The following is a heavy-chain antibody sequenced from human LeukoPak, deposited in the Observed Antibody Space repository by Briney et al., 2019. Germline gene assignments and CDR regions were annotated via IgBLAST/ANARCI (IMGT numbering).Heavy chain of an antibody. D-gene: IGHD7-27*01. J-gene: IGHJ4*02. V-gene: IGHV3-30-3*01. Sequence: GGSLRLSCAASGFTFSRYAMYWARQAPGKGLEWVSLISYDGSNQYYADSVKGRFTISRDNSKNTLYLRMNSLRAEDTAVYYCARNWGLDYWGQGTLVTVSS. CDR2: ISYDGSNQ. CDR3: ARNWGLDY. CDR1: GFTFSRYA.